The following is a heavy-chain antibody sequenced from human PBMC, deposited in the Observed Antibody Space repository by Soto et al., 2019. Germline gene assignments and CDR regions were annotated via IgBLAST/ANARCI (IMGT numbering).Heavy chain of an antibody. CDR3: ATRLERFTMPRGVTARGTYDY. Sequence: PGESLKISCKGSGYSFPSYWITWVRQVPGRGLEWMGRIDPTDSYTNYRPSFEGHVSISVDKSVSTAYLQWSSLKASDTAMYYCATRLERFTMPRGVTARGTYDYWGQGTLVTVSS. CDR2: IDPTDSYT. J-gene: IGHJ4*02. V-gene: IGHV5-10-1*01. CDR1: GYSFPSYW. D-gene: IGHD3-10*01.